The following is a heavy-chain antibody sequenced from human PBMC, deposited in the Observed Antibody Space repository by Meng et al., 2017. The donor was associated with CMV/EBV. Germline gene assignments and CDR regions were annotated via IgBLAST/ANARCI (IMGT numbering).Heavy chain of an antibody. CDR1: GFTFDDYT. CDR2: ISWDGGST. Sequence: GESLKISCAASGFTFDDYTMHWVRQAPGKGLEWVSLISWDGGSTYYADSVKGRFTISRDNAKNSLYLQMNSLRAEDTAVYYCARDQFRGFLDYWGQGTLVTVSS. V-gene: IGHV3-43*01. CDR3: ARDQFRGFLDY. D-gene: IGHD5-24*01. J-gene: IGHJ4*02.